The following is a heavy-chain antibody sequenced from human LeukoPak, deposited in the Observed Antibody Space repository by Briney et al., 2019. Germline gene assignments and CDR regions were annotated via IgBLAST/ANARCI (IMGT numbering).Heavy chain of an antibody. Sequence: GRSLRLSCAASGFTFSSYAMHWVRQAPGKGLEWVAVISYDGSNKYYADSVKGRFTISRDNPKNTLYLQMNSLRAEDTAVYYCARVIGLEVGATDYWGQGTLVTVSS. V-gene: IGHV3-30-3*01. CDR2: ISYDGSNK. D-gene: IGHD1-26*01. CDR3: ARVIGLEVGATDY. J-gene: IGHJ4*02. CDR1: GFTFSSYA.